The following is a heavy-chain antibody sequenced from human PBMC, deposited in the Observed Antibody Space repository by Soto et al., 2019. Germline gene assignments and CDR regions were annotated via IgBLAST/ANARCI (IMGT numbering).Heavy chain of an antibody. CDR3: ARDQRYYGSVYYYSDS. D-gene: IGHD4-17*01. V-gene: IGHV1-18*04. J-gene: IGHJ1*01. CDR2: MSAFTGKA. CDR1: GYTFISYG. Sequence: ASVKFSCQASGYTFISYGISWVRQAPGQGLEWVGWMSAFTGKAYYAQIFQDRVTMTTDTSTSTAYMELRRLRSNDTAVSYYARDQRYYGSVYYYSDSWGQGTRVTVSS.